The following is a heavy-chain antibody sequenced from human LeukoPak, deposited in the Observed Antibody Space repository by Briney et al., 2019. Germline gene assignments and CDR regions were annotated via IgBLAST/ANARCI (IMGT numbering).Heavy chain of an antibody. CDR1: GGSISSGDYY. J-gene: IGHJ6*02. V-gene: IGHV4-30-4*01. D-gene: IGHD3-22*01. Sequence: SETLSLTCTVSGGSISSGDYYWSWLRQPPGKGLEWIGYIYYSGSTYYNPSLKSRVTISVDTSKNQFSLKLSSVTAADTAVYYCARTDSSGYSYYYYGMDVWGQGTTVTVSS. CDR2: IYYSGST. CDR3: ARTDSSGYSYYYYGMDV.